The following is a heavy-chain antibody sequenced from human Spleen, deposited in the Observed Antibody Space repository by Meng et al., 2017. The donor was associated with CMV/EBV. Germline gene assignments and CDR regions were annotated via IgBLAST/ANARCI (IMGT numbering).Heavy chain of an antibody. CDR1: CGTSSSGGYY. CDR3: AMGEHRTYSYGYRGGYYFDY. Sequence: HVQVAALELLQPGPALFLPCAVLCGTSSSGGYYLSGNHQPPGKGLEWMGYIYNGGSTYSSPSLKSRVTISVDTSKNQFSKKLISVTAADTAVYYWAMGEHRTYSYGYRGGYYFDYWGQGTLVTVSS. D-gene: IGHD5-18*01. V-gene: IGHV4-31*11. CDR2: IYNGGST. J-gene: IGHJ4*02.